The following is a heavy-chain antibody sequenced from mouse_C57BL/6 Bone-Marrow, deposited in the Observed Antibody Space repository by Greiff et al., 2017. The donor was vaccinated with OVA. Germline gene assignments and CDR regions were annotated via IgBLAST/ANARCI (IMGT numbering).Heavy chain of an antibody. CDR3: AKNGVYDWFAY. D-gene: IGHD2-12*01. J-gene: IGHJ3*01. CDR2: IWGDGST. CDR1: GFSLTSYG. Sequence: QVQLQQSGPGLVAPSQCLSITCTASGFSLTSYGVSWVRQPPGKGLEWLGVIWGDGSTTYHSALISRLSISKDNSKSQVFLKLNSLQAEDTATYYWAKNGVYDWFAYWGQGTLVTVSA. V-gene: IGHV2-3*01.